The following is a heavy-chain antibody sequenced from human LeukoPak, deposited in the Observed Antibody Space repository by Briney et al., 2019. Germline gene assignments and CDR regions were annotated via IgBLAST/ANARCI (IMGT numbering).Heavy chain of an antibody. CDR2: ISYDGSNE. Sequence: GRSLRLSCAASGFTFSSYAMHWVRQAPGKGLEWVAVISYDGSNEYYADSVKGRFTISRDNSKNTLYLQMNSLRAEDTAVYYCAREGRITLYFYYGMDVWGQGTTVTVS. CDR1: GFTFSSYA. J-gene: IGHJ6*02. D-gene: IGHD3-16*01. V-gene: IGHV3-30*04. CDR3: AREGRITLYFYYGMDV.